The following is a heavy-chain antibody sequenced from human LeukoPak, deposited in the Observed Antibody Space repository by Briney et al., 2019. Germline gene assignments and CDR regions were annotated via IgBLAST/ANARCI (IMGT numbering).Heavy chain of an antibody. Sequence: SQTLSLTCTVSGGSPSSGSYYWSWIRQPAGKGLEWIGRIYSSGSTNYNPSLKSRVTISVDTSKNQFSLKLSSVTAADTAVYYCARDAPTYSGSYGRVYWGQGTLVTVSS. CDR2: IYSSGST. V-gene: IGHV4-61*02. CDR3: ARDAPTYSGSYGRVY. CDR1: GGSPSSGSYY. J-gene: IGHJ4*02. D-gene: IGHD1-26*01.